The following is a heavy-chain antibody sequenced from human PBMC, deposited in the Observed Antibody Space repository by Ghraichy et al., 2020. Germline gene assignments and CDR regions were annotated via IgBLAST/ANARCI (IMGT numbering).Heavy chain of an antibody. J-gene: IGHJ4*02. CDR1: GFTFSSYA. D-gene: IGHD3-9*01. CDR3: AKAQADWPPNY. Sequence: LSLTCAASGFTFSSYAMSWVRQAPGKGLEWVSAISGSGGSTYYADSVKGRFTISRDNSKNTLYLQMNSLRAEDTAVYYCAKAQADWPPNYWGQGTLVTVSS. V-gene: IGHV3-23*01. CDR2: ISGSGGST.